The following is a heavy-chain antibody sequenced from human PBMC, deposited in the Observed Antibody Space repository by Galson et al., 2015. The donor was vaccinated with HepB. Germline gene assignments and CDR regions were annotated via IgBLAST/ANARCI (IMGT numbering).Heavy chain of an antibody. D-gene: IGHD2-8*01. J-gene: IGHJ4*02. CDR2: IKSKTDGGTT. CDR1: GFTFSNAW. Sequence: SLRLSCAASGFTFSNAWMNWVRQAPGKGLEWVGRIKSKTDGGTTDYAAPVKGRFTISRDDSKNTLYLQMNSLKTEDTAVYYCTTENGRTELFSNDVDYWGQGTLVTVSS. CDR3: TTENGRTELFSNDVDY. V-gene: IGHV3-15*07.